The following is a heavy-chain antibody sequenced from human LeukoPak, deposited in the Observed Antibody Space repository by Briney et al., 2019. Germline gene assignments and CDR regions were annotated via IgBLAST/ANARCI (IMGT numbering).Heavy chain of an antibody. Sequence: SVKVSCKASGGTFSSYAISWVRQAPGQGLEWMGRIIPILGIANYAQKFQGRVTITADKSTSAAYMELSSLRSEDTAVYYCARDRGRSMIPEGGYWGQGTLVTVSS. CDR3: ARDRGRSMIPEGGY. J-gene: IGHJ4*02. V-gene: IGHV1-69*04. D-gene: IGHD3-22*01. CDR2: IIPILGIA. CDR1: GGTFSSYA.